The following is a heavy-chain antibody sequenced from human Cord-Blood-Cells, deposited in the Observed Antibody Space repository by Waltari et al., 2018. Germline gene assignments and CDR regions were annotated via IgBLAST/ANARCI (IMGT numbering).Heavy chain of an antibody. V-gene: IGHV4-34*01. CDR2: INHSGRT. CDR1: GGSFSGYY. J-gene: IGHJ3*02. D-gene: IGHD6-13*01. Sequence: QVQLKQWGAGLLKRSGTLSPTCAVSGGSFSGYYWSWIRQPPGKGLERIGEINHSGRTNSTPSLTSRVTVSVDTSKSQCSLKRSSVTAAVTAVYYCARVPRAAAGTRDGAFDIWGQGTMVTVSA. CDR3: ARVPRAAAGTRDGAFDI.